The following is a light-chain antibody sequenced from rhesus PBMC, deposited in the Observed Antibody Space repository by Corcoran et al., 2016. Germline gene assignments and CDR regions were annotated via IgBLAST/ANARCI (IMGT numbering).Light chain of an antibody. J-gene: IGKJ3*01. CDR3: QQHNSYPLT. Sequence: DIQMTQSPSSLSASVGDRVTITCRASQGISSYLAWYQQKPGKATKLLIYAASTLQSGVPSRFSGSGSGTDFTLTISSLQPEDVATYYCQQHNSYPLTFGPGTKLDIK. CDR2: AAS. CDR1: QGISSY. V-gene: IGKV1-25*01.